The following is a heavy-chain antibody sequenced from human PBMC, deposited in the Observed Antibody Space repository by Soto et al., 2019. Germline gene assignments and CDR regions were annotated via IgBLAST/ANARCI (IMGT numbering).Heavy chain of an antibody. CDR3: ARGLRGWYGFDY. V-gene: IGHV3-74*01. CDR2: MSSDGSTT. D-gene: IGHD6-19*01. CDR1: GFTFSKNW. Sequence: EVQLVESGGGLVQPGGSLRLSCADSGFTFSKNWMHLVRRAPGKGLEWVSLMSSDGSTTNYADSVKGRFTVSRDNAKHTLYLKMNSLSVEDTAVYYCARGLRGWYGFDYWCQRTLVTVSS. J-gene: IGHJ4*02.